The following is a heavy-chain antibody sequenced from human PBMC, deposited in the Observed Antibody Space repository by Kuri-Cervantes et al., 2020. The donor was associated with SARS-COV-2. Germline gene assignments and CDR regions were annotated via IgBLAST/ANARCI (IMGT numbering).Heavy chain of an antibody. CDR1: GFTFSSYS. J-gene: IGHJ3*02. D-gene: IGHD3-22*01. V-gene: IGHV3-9*01. CDR2: ISWNSGSI. CDR3: AKDMEGYYYDSSGYQHAFDI. Sequence: GGSLRLSCAASGFTFSSYSMNWVRQAPGKGLEWVSGISWNSGSIGYADSVKGRFTISRDNAKNSLYLQMNSLRAEDTAMYYCAKDMEGYYYDSSGYQHAFDIWGQGTMVTVSS.